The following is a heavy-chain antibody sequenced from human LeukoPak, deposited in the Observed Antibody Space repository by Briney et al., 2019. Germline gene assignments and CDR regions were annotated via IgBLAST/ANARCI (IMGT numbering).Heavy chain of an antibody. D-gene: IGHD3-10*01. CDR2: IYYSGST. CDR1: GGSISSYY. J-gene: IGHJ4*02. CDR3: ARVSGVTMVRGHFDY. V-gene: IGHV4-59*01. Sequence: SETLSLTCTVSGGSISSYYWTWIRQPPGKGLEWIGYIYYSGSTNYNPSLKSRVTISVDTSKNQFSLKLSSVTAADTAVYYCARVSGVTMVRGHFDYWGQGTLVTVSS.